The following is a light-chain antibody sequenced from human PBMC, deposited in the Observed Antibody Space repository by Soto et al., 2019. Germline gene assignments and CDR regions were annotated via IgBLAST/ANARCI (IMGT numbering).Light chain of an antibody. CDR1: NSDVGTYNY. J-gene: IGLJ1*01. V-gene: IGLV2-8*01. CDR3: TSFAPGRIYV. Sequence: QSALAQPPSASGSPGQSVTITCTGTNSDVGTYNYVSWYQHHPGKAPKFMIYEVSKRPLGVPDRFSGSKSGNTASLTISGLQAEDEGDYYCTSFAPGRIYVFGSGTKVTVL. CDR2: EVS.